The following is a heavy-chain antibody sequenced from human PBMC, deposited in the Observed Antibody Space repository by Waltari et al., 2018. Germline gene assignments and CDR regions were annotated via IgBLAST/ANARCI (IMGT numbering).Heavy chain of an antibody. D-gene: IGHD6-13*01. CDR2: ISGSGSYT. Sequence: EVQLLESGGGLVQPGGSLRLSCAASGFTFSSYAMTWVRQAPGKVLEWVSSISGSGSYTYYADSVKGRFTFSRDNSKNTLYLQMNSLRAEDTAVYYCARYLNSWAPFDYWGQGTLVTVSS. CDR1: GFTFSSYA. J-gene: IGHJ4*02. V-gene: IGHV3-23*01. CDR3: ARYLNSWAPFDY.